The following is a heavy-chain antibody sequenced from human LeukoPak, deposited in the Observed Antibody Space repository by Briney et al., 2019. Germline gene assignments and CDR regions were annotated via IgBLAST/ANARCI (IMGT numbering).Heavy chain of an antibody. D-gene: IGHD2-2*01. CDR3: ARGLGYCSSTSCYTEDYYYYYYMDV. CDR2: IYYSGST. CDR1: GGSISSYY. V-gene: IGHV4-59*01. Sequence: SETLSLTCTVSGGSISSYYWSWIRQPPGKGLEWIGYIYYSGSTNYNPSLKSRVTISVDTSKNQFSLKLSSVTAADTAVYYCARGLGYCSSTSCYTEDYYYYYYMDVWGKGTTVTVSS. J-gene: IGHJ6*03.